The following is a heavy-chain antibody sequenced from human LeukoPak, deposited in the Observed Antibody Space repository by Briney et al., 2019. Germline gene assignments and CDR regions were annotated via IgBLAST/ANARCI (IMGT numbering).Heavy chain of an antibody. CDR3: ARVRNYYDSSGPKRGAFDI. CDR1: GFTLSPYW. J-gene: IGHJ3*02. D-gene: IGHD3-22*01. Sequence: GGSLRLSCAASGFTLSPYWMHWVRHAPGKGLEWVSGINWNGGSTGYADSVKGRFTISRDNAKNSLYLQMNSLRAEDTALYYCARVRNYYDSSGPKRGAFDIWGQGTMVTVSS. V-gene: IGHV3-20*04. CDR2: INWNGGST.